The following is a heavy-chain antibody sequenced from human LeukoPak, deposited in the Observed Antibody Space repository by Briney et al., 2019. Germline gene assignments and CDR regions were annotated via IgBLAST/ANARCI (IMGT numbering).Heavy chain of an antibody. D-gene: IGHD4-23*01. Sequence: PGGSLRLSCAASGFTFSSYAMSWVRQAPGKGLEWVSAISGSGGSTYYADSVKGRFTISRDNSKNTLYLQVNSLRAEDTAVYYCAKDNDYGGNSGYNWFDPWGQGTLVTVSS. CDR3: AKDNDYGGNSGYNWFDP. CDR2: ISGSGGST. CDR1: GFTFSSYA. J-gene: IGHJ5*02. V-gene: IGHV3-23*01.